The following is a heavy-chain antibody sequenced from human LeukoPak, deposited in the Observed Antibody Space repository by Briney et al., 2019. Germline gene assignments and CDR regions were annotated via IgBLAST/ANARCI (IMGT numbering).Heavy chain of an antibody. D-gene: IGHD2-2*01. CDR3: ASFTRSYYFDY. CDR2: IYYSGST. Sequence: SETLSLTCTVSGDSISSYFWSWIRQPPGKGLEWIGYIYYSGSTNYNPSLKSRVTISVDTSKNQFSLKLSSVTAADTAVYYCASFTRSYYFDYWGQGTLVTVSS. J-gene: IGHJ4*02. CDR1: GDSISSYF. V-gene: IGHV4-59*01.